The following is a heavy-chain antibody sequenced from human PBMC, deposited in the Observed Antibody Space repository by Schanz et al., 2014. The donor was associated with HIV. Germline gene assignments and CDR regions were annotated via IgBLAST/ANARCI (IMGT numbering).Heavy chain of an antibody. CDR1: GFTLKTYA. CDR3: TTRRVLGVGQDF. V-gene: IGHV3-15*01. Sequence: EVQLLESGGGLKQPGGSLRLSCVVSGFTLKTYAMTWVRQAPGKGLEWVGLIKSKTNGETTDYAAPVKGRFTISRDDSKNTLYLQMNSLKTEDTAVYFCTTRRVLGVGQDFWGRGTLVTVSS. J-gene: IGHJ4*02. CDR2: IKSKTNGETT. D-gene: IGHD3-3*01.